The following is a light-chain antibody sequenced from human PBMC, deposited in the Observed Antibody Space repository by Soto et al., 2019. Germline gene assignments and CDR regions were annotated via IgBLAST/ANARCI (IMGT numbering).Light chain of an antibody. CDR1: NSDVGSYNI. CDR2: EVS. Sequence: SVLTQPASVSGSPGQSITISCTGTNSDVGSYNIVSWYQQHPGKAPKVMIYEVSKRPSGVPNRFSGSKSGNTASLTISGLQAEDEADYYCCSYAGSSTYVFGTGTKVTVL. J-gene: IGLJ1*01. V-gene: IGLV2-23*02. CDR3: CSYAGSSTYV.